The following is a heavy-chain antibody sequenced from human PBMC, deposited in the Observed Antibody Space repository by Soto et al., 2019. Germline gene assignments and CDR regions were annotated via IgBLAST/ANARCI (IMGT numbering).Heavy chain of an antibody. Sequence: PSETLSLTCTVSGGSISSGDYYWSWIRQPPGKGLEWIGYIYYSGSTYYNPSLKSRVTISVDTSKNQFSLKLSSVTAADTAVYYCARAPDCGGDCYAELDYWGQGTLVTVS. J-gene: IGHJ4*02. V-gene: IGHV4-30-4*01. D-gene: IGHD2-21*02. CDR3: ARAPDCGGDCYAELDY. CDR1: GGSISSGDYY. CDR2: IYYSGST.